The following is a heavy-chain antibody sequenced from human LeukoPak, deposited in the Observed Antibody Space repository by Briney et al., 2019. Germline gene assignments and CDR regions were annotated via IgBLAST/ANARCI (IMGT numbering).Heavy chain of an antibody. CDR1: GGSISSSSYY. CDR3: ARDRRLTGPPFDY. CDR2: IYYSGST. V-gene: IGHV4-39*07. Sequence: PSETLSLTCTVSGGSISSSSYYWGWIRQPPGKGLEWIGNIYYSGSTYYNPSLKSRVTISVDTSKNQFSLKLSSVTAADTAVYYCARDRRLTGPPFDYWGQGTLVTVSS. D-gene: IGHD7-27*01. J-gene: IGHJ4*02.